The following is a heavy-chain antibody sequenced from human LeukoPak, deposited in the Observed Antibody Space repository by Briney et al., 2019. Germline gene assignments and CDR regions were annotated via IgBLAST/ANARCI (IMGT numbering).Heavy chain of an antibody. J-gene: IGHJ6*03. D-gene: IGHD6-13*01. CDR1: GGSFSGYY. Sequence: SETLSLTCAVYGGSFSGYYWSWIRQPPGKGLEWIGEINHSGSTNYNPSLKSRVTISVDTSKNQFSLKLSSVTAADTAVYYCARGRKQHPFLQHYYYYYYMDVWGKGTTVTASS. CDR2: INHSGST. V-gene: IGHV4-34*01. CDR3: ARGRKQHPFLQHYYYYYYMDV.